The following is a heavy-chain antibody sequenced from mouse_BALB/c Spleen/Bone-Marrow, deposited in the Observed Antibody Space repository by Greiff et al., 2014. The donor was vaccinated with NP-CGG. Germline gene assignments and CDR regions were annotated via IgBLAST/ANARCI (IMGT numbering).Heavy chain of an antibody. V-gene: IGHV5-4*02. CDR1: GFTFSDYF. J-gene: IGHJ1*01. CDR3: ARQDYYAGSYRYSDV. D-gene: IGHD1-1*01. Sequence: EVKLMESGGGLVKPGGSLKLSCAASGFTFSDYFMYWVRQTPEKRLEWVATISDGGSSTYYPDSVKGRFTISRDNAKNNLYLQMSSLKSEDIAMYYCARQDYYAGSYRYSDVWGAGTTVTVSS. CDR2: ISDGGSST.